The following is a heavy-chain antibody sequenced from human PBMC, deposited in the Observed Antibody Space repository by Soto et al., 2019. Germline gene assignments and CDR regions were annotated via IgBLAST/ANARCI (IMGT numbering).Heavy chain of an antibody. D-gene: IGHD6-6*01. V-gene: IGHV4-31*03. Sequence: SDTLSLTCTVSGGSISSGGYYWSWIRQHPGKGLEWIGYIYYSGSTYYNPSLKSRVTISVDTSKNQFSLKLSSVTAADTAVYYCARGVMAYSSSPDWYFDLWGRGTLVTVSS. J-gene: IGHJ2*01. CDR3: ARGVMAYSSSPDWYFDL. CDR2: IYYSGST. CDR1: GGSISSGGYY.